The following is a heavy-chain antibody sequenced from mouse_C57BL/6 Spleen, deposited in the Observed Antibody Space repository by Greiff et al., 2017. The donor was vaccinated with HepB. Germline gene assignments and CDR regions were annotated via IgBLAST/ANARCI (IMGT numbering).Heavy chain of an antibody. CDR2: ISYDGSN. CDR3: AREEGDGDFDYYAMDY. V-gene: IGHV3-6*01. Sequence: EVQLQQSGPGLVKPSQSLSLTCSVTGYSITSGYYWNWIRQFPGNKLEWMGYISYDGSNNYNPSLKNRISITRDTSKNQFFLKLNSVTTEDTATYYCAREEGDGDFDYYAMDYWGQGTSVTVSS. J-gene: IGHJ4*01. D-gene: IGHD3-3*01. CDR1: GYSITSGYY.